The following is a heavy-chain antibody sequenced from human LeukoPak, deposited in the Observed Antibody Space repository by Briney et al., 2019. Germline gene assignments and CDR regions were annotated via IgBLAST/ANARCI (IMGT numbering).Heavy chain of an antibody. Sequence: ASVKVSCKASGYTFGAYYMYWVRQAPGQGLEWMGWIRPNSGGTNYTQKFQGRVTMTRDTSISTAYMELSRLRSDDTAVYYCAREGLQGATKDYWGQGTLVTVSS. J-gene: IGHJ4*02. CDR1: GYTFGAYY. D-gene: IGHD1-26*01. V-gene: IGHV1-2*02. CDR3: AREGLQGATKDY. CDR2: IRPNSGGT.